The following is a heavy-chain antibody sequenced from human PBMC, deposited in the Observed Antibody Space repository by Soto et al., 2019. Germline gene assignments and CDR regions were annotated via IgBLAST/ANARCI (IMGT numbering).Heavy chain of an antibody. J-gene: IGHJ4*02. CDR2: ITPIYPTT. Sequence: GASVKVSCKASGGTFYTYTFSWVRQAPGQGLEWMGSITPIYPTTNYAERFQGRLTITADGSTHTAYMDLTSLTSEDTAVYYCARIPRYSFPTSDDLDSWGQGTLVIVSS. V-gene: IGHV1-69*13. CDR3: ARIPRYSFPTSDDLDS. CDR1: GGTFYTYT. D-gene: IGHD5-18*01.